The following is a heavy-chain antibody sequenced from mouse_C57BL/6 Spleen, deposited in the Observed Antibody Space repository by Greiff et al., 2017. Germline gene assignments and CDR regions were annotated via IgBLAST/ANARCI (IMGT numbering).Heavy chain of an antibody. J-gene: IGHJ1*03. Sequence: EVQLQQSGPELVKPGASVKISCKASGYTFTDYYMNWVKQSHGKSLEWIGDINPNNGGPSYNQKFQGKATLTVDKSSSTAYMELRSLTSEDSAVYYGETTTVVARFDDWGTGTTVTVSS. V-gene: IGHV1-26*01. CDR3: ETTTVVARFDD. CDR1: GYTFTDYY. D-gene: IGHD1-1*01. CDR2: INPNNGGP.